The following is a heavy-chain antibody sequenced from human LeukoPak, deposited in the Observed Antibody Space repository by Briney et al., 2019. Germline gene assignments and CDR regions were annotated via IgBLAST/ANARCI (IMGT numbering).Heavy chain of an antibody. CDR1: GYTFTSYG. J-gene: IGHJ3*02. CDR3: ARDHITMIVVVIDGGAFDI. V-gene: IGHV1-18*01. D-gene: IGHD3-22*01. CDR2: ISAYNGNT. Sequence: GASVKVSCKASGYTFTSYGISWVRQAPGQGLEWMGWISAYNGNTNYAQKLQGRVTMTTDTSTSTAYMELRSLRAEDTAVYYCARDHITMIVVVIDGGAFDIWGQGTMVTVSS.